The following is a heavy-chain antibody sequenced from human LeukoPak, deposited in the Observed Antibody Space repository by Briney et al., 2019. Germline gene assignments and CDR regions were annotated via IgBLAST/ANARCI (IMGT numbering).Heavy chain of an antibody. V-gene: IGHV1-2*02. J-gene: IGHJ4*02. CDR3: ARVRHYYGSGSPPSY. CDR2: INPNSGGT. Sequence: GASVKVSCKASGYTFTGYYMHWVRQAPGQGLEWMGWINPNSGGTNYAQKFQGRVTMTRDTSISTAYMELSRLRSDDTAVYYCARVRHYYGSGSPPSYWGQGTLVTVSP. D-gene: IGHD3-10*01. CDR1: GYTFTGYY.